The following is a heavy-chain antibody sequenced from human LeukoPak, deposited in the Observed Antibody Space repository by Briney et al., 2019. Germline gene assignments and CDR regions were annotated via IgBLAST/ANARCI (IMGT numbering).Heavy chain of an antibody. CDR1: GYTFTSYA. J-gene: IGHJ4*02. V-gene: IGHV1-69*05. Sequence: ASVKVSCKASGYTFTSYAMHWVRQAPGQGLEWMGGIIPIFGTANYAQKFQGRVTITTDESTSTAYMELSSLRSEDTAVYYCAKYDYGDYVGVYWGQGTLVTVSS. CDR2: IIPIFGTA. D-gene: IGHD4-17*01. CDR3: AKYDYGDYVGVY.